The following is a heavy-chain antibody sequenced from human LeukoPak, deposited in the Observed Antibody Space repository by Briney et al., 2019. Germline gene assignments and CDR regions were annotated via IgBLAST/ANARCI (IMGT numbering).Heavy chain of an antibody. D-gene: IGHD1-26*01. J-gene: IGHJ2*01. CDR1: GGSFSGYC. CDR2: INHSGST. Sequence: SSETLSLTCAVYGGSFSGYCWSWIRQPPGKGLEWTGEINHSGSTNYNPSLKSRVTISVDTSKNQFSLKLSSVTAADTAVYYCARARRRVGATPGLFDLWGRGTLVTVSS. CDR3: ARARRRVGATPGLFDL. V-gene: IGHV4-34*01.